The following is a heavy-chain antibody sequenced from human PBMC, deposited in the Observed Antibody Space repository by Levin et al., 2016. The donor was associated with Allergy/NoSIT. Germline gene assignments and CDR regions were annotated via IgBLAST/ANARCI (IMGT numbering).Heavy chain of an antibody. CDR1: EFTFSTYW. CDR3: ARGLDRLYPMDV. Sequence: GGSLRLSCAASEFTFSTYWMNWVRQAPGKGLEWVASIKQDGREKYYVDSVKGRFTISRDNAKNSLSLQMNSLRAEDTAVYYCARGLDRLYPMDVWGQGTTVTVSS. CDR2: IKQDGREK. V-gene: IGHV3-7*04. D-gene: IGHD2-2*02. J-gene: IGHJ6*02.